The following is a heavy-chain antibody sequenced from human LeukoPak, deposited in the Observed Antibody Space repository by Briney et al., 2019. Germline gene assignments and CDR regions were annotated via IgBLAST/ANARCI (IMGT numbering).Heavy chain of an antibody. CDR2: INPNSGGT. Sequence: APVKVSCKASGYTFTGYYMHWVRQAPGQGLEWMGRINPNSGGTNYAQKFQGRVTMTRDTSISTAYMELSRLRSDDTAVYYCARYCSGGSCARWGQGTLVTVSS. J-gene: IGHJ4*02. V-gene: IGHV1-2*06. D-gene: IGHD2-15*01. CDR1: GYTFTGYY. CDR3: ARYCSGGSCAR.